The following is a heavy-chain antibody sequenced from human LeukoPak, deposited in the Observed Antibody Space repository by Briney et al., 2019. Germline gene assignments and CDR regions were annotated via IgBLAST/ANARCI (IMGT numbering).Heavy chain of an antibody. J-gene: IGHJ3*02. Sequence: PGESLKVSCKGSGYSFTSYWICGGRQMPGKGREWMWIIYAGDYDTRYSPCFQGQCTISADKSIGPDYLQWSSLKASDTAMYYCARLRGHGLYDAFDIWGQGTMVTVSS. CDR3: ARLRGHGLYDAFDI. D-gene: IGHD3-10*01. CDR2: IYAGDYDT. V-gene: IGHV5-51*01. CDR1: GYSFTSYW.